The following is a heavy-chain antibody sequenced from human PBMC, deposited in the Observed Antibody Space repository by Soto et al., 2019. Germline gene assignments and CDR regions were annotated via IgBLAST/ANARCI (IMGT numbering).Heavy chain of an antibody. J-gene: IGHJ6*02. Sequence: QVQLVESGGGAVQPGRSLSLSCAASGFTLSSYAVHWVRQAPGKGLEWVAVMSFDGSKASHADSVKGRFTISRDNSKNTVSLQMNSLRVEDSAVYYCARGPPGVVPGAIGFGGMDVWGQGTTVTVSS. CDR1: GFTLSSYA. CDR3: ARGPPGVVPGAIGFGGMDV. D-gene: IGHD2-2*01. V-gene: IGHV3-30*04. CDR2: MSFDGSKA.